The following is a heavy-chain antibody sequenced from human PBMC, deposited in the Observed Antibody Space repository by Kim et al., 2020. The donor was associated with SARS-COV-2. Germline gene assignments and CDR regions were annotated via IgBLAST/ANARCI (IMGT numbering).Heavy chain of an antibody. CDR2: IYYRGST. CDR3: ARAVYTAMVFDY. J-gene: IGHJ4*02. CDR1: GGSISSYY. V-gene: IGHV4-59*13. D-gene: IGHD5-18*01. Sequence: SETLSLTCTVSGGSISSYYWSWIRPPPGKGLEWNGYIYYRGSTNYNPSLKSRVTISVDTSTNQFSLKLSSVTAADTAVYYCARAVYTAMVFDYWGQGTLVTVSS.